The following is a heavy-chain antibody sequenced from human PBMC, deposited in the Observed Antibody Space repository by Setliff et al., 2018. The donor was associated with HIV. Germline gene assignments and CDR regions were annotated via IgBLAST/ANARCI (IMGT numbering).Heavy chain of an antibody. CDR2: IYYSGST. CDR1: GGSIINYF. J-gene: IGHJ6*03. D-gene: IGHD3-3*01. CDR3: ARCYYNFWSGYPLDYMDV. Sequence: PSETLSLTCSVTGGSIINYFWGWIRMPPGKGLEWIGYIYYSGSTDYNPSLKSRVTMSVGTSKNQFSLKLSSVTAADTAVYYCARCYYNFWSGYPLDYMDVWGKGTTVTVSS. V-gene: IGHV4-59*08.